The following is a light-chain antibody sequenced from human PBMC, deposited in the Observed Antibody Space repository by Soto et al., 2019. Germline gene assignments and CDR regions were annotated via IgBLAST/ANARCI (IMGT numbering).Light chain of an antibody. J-gene: IGLJ1*01. V-gene: IGLV2-8*01. CDR1: KNDIGVYDF. CDR3: KSYAGSNTYV. Sequence: VLTQPPSASGSPGQSVTISCTGTKNDIGVYDFVSWYQHHPGKAPRLIIYEVVQRPSGVPDRFSGSKSGNTASLTVSGLQAADEADYFCKSYAGSNTYVFGTGTKVTVL. CDR2: EVV.